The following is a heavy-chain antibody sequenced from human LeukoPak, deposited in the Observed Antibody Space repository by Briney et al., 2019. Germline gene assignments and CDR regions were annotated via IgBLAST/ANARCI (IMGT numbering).Heavy chain of an antibody. J-gene: IGHJ4*02. D-gene: IGHD3-9*01. CDR2: IDTNTGNP. Sequence: ASVKVSCKASGYTFSDWPINWVRQAPGQGLEWMGWIDTNTGNPTYAQGFTGRFVFSLDTSVSTTYLQISSLKAEDTAVYYCAGXYXTXXYXXYWXXG. CDR3: AGXYXTXXYXXY. CDR1: GYTFSDWP. V-gene: IGHV7-4-1*02.